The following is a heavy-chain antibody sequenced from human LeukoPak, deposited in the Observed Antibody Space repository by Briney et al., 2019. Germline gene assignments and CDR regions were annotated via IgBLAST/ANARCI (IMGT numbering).Heavy chain of an antibody. Sequence: GGSLRLSCAASAFAFSSYSMNWFRQAPGKGLEWAASITSGSKYIFYADSVRGRFTISRDNAENSLFLHMKSLRADDTGVYFCARDEETVAGLNGFDLWGQGTLVTVSS. V-gene: IGHV3-21*01. CDR1: AFAFSSYS. J-gene: IGHJ4*02. D-gene: IGHD6-19*01. CDR3: ARDEETVAGLNGFDL. CDR2: ITSGSKYI.